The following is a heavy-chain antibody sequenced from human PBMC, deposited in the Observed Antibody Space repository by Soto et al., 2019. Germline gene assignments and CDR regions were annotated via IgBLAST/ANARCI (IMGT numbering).Heavy chain of an antibody. Sequence: VASVKVSCNASGGTFSSYTIIWVRQAPGQGLEWMGRIIPILGIANYAQKFQGRVTITADKSTSTAYMELSSLRSEDTAVYYCARDRFSGYDPSLYFDYWGQGTLVTVSS. CDR1: GGTFSSYT. CDR3: ARDRFSGYDPSLYFDY. J-gene: IGHJ4*02. V-gene: IGHV1-69*04. CDR2: IIPILGIA. D-gene: IGHD5-12*01.